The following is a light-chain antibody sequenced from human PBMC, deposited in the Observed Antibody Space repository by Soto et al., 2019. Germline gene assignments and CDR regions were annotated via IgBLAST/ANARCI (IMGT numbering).Light chain of an antibody. CDR2: GAS. Sequence: EIVLTQSPGTLSLSPGERATLSCRASQSVSRSYLAWYQQKPDQAPRLLIYGASIRATGIPDRFSGSGSGTDFSLTINKLEPEDFAVYYCQQYGSSPPWTFGQGTKVEIK. CDR1: QSVSRSY. CDR3: QQYGSSPPWT. V-gene: IGKV3-20*01. J-gene: IGKJ1*01.